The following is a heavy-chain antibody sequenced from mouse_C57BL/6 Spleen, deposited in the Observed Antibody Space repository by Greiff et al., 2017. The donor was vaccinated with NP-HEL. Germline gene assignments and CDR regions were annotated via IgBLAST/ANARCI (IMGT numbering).Heavy chain of an antibody. CDR1: GYTFTSYW. CDR3: ARGGDGYYEGGAMDY. J-gene: IGHJ4*01. V-gene: IGHV1-61*01. D-gene: IGHD2-3*01. CDR2: IYPSDSET. Sequence: VQLQQPGAELVRPGSSVKLSCKASGYTFTSYWMDWVKQRPGQGLEWIGNIYPSDSETHYNQKFKDKATLTVDKSSSTAYMQLSSLTSEDSAVYYCARGGDGYYEGGAMDYWGQGTSVTVSS.